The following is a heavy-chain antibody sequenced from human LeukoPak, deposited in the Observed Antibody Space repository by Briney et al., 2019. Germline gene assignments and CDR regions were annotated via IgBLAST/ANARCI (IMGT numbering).Heavy chain of an antibody. Sequence: PSETLSLTCAVSDYSISSGYYWGWIRQPPGKGLEWIGSIYHSGSTYYNPSLKSRVTISVDTSKNQFSLKLSSMTAADTAVYYCARDHTYYDILTGYSFGAFDIWGQGTMVTVSS. V-gene: IGHV4-38-2*02. CDR1: DYSISSGYY. CDR2: IYHSGST. J-gene: IGHJ3*02. CDR3: ARDHTYYDILTGYSFGAFDI. D-gene: IGHD3-9*01.